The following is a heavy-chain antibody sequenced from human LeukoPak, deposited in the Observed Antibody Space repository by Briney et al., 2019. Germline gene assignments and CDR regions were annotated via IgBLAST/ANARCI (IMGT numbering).Heavy chain of an antibody. V-gene: IGHV3-66*02. Sequence: GWSVRLSCAASGFIVSNQYMSWARQAPGTGQEWVSVIYSGDNTYYVESVKGRFTISRDNSKNTLFLQMNRLRAEDTAVYYCAGRRVLDASFDYWGQGTLVTVSS. D-gene: IGHD3-16*01. J-gene: IGHJ4*02. CDR1: GFIVSNQY. CDR2: IYSGDNT. CDR3: AGRRVLDASFDY.